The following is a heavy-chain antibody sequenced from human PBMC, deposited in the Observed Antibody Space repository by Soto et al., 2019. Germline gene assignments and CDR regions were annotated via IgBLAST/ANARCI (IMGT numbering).Heavy chain of an antibody. V-gene: IGHV3-66*01. Sequence: EVQLVESGGGLVQPGGSLRLSCVASGFTVTDIYMNWVRQAPGKGLEWVSVIYKDFTDYADFVKGRFSVYTDSSKNALYLQMDNLRAEDTAVYYCAREPRYCSGGSCSIMGDAFDIWGQGAMVTVSS. CDR2: IYKDFT. D-gene: IGHD2-15*01. CDR1: GFTVTDIY. CDR3: AREPRYCSGGSCSIMGDAFDI. J-gene: IGHJ3*02.